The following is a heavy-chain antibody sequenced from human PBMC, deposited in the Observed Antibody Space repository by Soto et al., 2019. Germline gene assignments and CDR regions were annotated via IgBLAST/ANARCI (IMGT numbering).Heavy chain of an antibody. Sequence: QVQLAESGGGVAQPGSSLRLSCVASGFTFSRYGMHWVRQAPGKGLEWVSGMWNDGSYKDYEESVKGRFSVSRDNSKNTLYLQMNSLRAEDTAVYYCARSFGMAGRYFYYYGLDVWGQGTTVTVSS. D-gene: IGHD6-13*01. CDR2: MWNDGSYK. V-gene: IGHV3-33*01. J-gene: IGHJ6*02. CDR1: GFTFSRYG. CDR3: ARSFGMAGRYFYYYGLDV.